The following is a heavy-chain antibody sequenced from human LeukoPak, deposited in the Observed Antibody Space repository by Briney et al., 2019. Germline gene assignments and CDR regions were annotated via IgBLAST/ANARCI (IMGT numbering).Heavy chain of an antibody. J-gene: IGHJ5*02. CDR1: GDSIPNGDY. CDR2: VYHSGST. CDR3: ARNVSRADVVISANSPSNWFDP. Sequence: SETLSLTRVVSGDSIPNGDYWAWIRQSPGKGLGWIGSVYHSGSTHYKPSLKSRLIISVDTSKNQFSLNLNTLTAADTAIYYCARNVSRADVVISANSPSNWFDPWGQGVLVTVSS. V-gene: IGHV4-38-2*01. D-gene: IGHD2-2*01.